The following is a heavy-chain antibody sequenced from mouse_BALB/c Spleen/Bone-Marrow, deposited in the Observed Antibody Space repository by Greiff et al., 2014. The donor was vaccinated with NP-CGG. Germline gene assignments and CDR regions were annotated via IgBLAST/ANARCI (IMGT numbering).Heavy chain of an antibody. CDR2: INPNNGAT. CDR1: GYTFTEYS. Sequence: EVQLQQSGPELVKPGASVKISCKTSGYTFTEYSMHWVKQSHGKSLEWIGGINPNNGATSYDQKFKDKATLTIDKSSNTAYMELRSLTSEDSAVYFCARCGWDFATGYWGQGTSVTVSS. D-gene: IGHD3-3*01. J-gene: IGHJ4*01. CDR3: ARCGWDFATGY. V-gene: IGHV1-18*01.